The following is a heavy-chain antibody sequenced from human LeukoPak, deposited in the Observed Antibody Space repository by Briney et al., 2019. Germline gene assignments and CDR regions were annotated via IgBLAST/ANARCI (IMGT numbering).Heavy chain of an antibody. CDR3: ARDRVYVRGRGWFDP. CDR2: INHSGST. J-gene: IGHJ5*02. V-gene: IGHV4-34*01. Sequence: SSETLSLTCAVYGGSFSGYYWSWIRQPPGKGLEWIGEINHSGSTNYNPSLKSRVTISVDTSKNQFSLKLSSVTAADTAVYYCARDRVYVRGRGWFDPWGQGTLVTVSS. D-gene: IGHD3-10*02. CDR1: GGSFSGYY.